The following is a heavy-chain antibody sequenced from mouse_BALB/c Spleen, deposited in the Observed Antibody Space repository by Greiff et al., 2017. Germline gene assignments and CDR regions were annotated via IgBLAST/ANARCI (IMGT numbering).Heavy chain of an antibody. J-gene: IGHJ2*01. V-gene: IGHV5-9-3*01. Sequence: EVQRVESGGGLVKPGGSLKLSCAASGFTFSSYAMSWVRQTPEKRLEWVATISSGGSYTYYPDSVKGRFTISRDNAKNTLYLQMSSLRSEDTAMYYCARDGNYDYWGQGTTLTVSS. CDR1: GFTFSSYA. D-gene: IGHD2-1*01. CDR2: ISSGGSYT. CDR3: ARDGNYDY.